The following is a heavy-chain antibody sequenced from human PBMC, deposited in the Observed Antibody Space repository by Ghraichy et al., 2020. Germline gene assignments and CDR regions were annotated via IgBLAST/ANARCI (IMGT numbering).Heavy chain of an antibody. J-gene: IGHJ4*02. D-gene: IGHD5-12*01. Sequence: ESLNISCTVSGGSISSSSYYWGWIRQPPGKGLEWIGSIYYSGSTYYNPSLKSRVTISVDTSKNQFSLKLSSVTAADTAVYYCARLDPSGLFDYWGQGTLVTVSS. CDR1: GGSISSSSYY. CDR3: ARLDPSGLFDY. CDR2: IYYSGST. V-gene: IGHV4-39*01.